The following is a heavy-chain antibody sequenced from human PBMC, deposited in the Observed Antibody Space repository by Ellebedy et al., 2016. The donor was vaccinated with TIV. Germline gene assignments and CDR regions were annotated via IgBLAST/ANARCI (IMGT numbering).Heavy chain of an antibody. D-gene: IGHD5-12*01. CDR3: ARDMVQGMVARYLWFDY. Sequence: ASVKVSCKASGYTFASYGLSWVRQAPGQGLEWMGWISAYTGNTNYAQKLQGRVTMTTDTSTTTAYMELRGLRSDDTAVYYCARDMVQGMVARYLWFDYWGQGTLVTVSS. J-gene: IGHJ4*02. V-gene: IGHV1-18*04. CDR2: ISAYTGNT. CDR1: GYTFASYG.